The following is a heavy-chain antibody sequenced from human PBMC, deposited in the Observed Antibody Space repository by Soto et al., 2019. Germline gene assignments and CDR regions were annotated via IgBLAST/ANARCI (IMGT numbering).Heavy chain of an antibody. Sequence: WGSLRLSSAASGFTFSSYSINWVRQAPGKGLEWVSSISSSSSYIYYADSVKGRFTISRDNAKNSLYLQMNSLRAEDTAVYYCARDLRIAAAGTYLDYWVQGTLVTGSS. J-gene: IGHJ4*02. V-gene: IGHV3-21*01. CDR1: GFTFSSYS. CDR2: ISSSSSYI. D-gene: IGHD6-13*01. CDR3: ARDLRIAAAGTYLDY.